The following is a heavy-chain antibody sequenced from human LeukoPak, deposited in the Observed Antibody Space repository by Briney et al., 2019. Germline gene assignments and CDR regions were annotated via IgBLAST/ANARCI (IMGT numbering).Heavy chain of an antibody. CDR3: ARCYYDSSGYHSFDY. J-gene: IGHJ4*02. CDR1: GGTFSSYA. V-gene: IGHV1-69*13. CDR2: IIPIFGTA. Sequence: SVKVSCKASGGTFSSYAISWVRQAPGQGLEWMGGIIPIFGTANYAQKFQGRVTITADESTSTAYMELSSLRSEDTAVYYCARCYYDSSGYHSFDYWGQGTLVTVSS. D-gene: IGHD3-22*01.